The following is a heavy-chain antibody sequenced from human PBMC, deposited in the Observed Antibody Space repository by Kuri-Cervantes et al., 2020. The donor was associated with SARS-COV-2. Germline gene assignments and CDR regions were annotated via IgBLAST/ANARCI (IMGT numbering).Heavy chain of an antibody. J-gene: IGHJ4*02. CDR1: GGSFSGYY. V-gene: IGHV4-34*01. CDR2: INHSGST. Sequence: SETLSLTCAVYGGSFSGYYWSWIRQPPGKELEWIGEINHSGSTNNNPSLKSRVTISVDTSKNQFSLRLNSVTAADTAVYDCAGCEGIASAGTRTGYDYWGQGTLVTVSS. CDR3: AGCEGIASAGTRTGYDY. D-gene: IGHD6-13*01.